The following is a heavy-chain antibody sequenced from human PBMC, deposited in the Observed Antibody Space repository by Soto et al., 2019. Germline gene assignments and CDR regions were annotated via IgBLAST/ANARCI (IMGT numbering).Heavy chain of an antibody. V-gene: IGHV3-21*01. D-gene: IGHD6-13*01. CDR3: ARVGIAAAGRPYFDY. CDR2: ISSSSSYI. Sequence: GGSLRLSCAASGFTFSSYSMNWVRQAPGKGLEWVSSISSSSSYIYYADSVKGRFTISRDNAKNSLYLQMNSLRAEDTAVYYCARVGIAAAGRPYFDYWGQGTLVTVSS. CDR1: GFTFSSYS. J-gene: IGHJ4*02.